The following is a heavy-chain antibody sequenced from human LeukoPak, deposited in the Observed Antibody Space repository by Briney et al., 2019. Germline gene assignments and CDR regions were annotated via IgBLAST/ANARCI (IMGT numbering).Heavy chain of an antibody. J-gene: IGHJ4*02. V-gene: IGHV3-21*01. CDR1: GFTFGSYS. CDR2: ISGSSTYI. Sequence: PGGSPRLSCAASGFTFGSYSMTWVRQAPGKGLEWVSFISGSSTYINDADAVKGRFTISRDNAKNSLYLQMNSLRAEDTAVYYCARDRPYDYWGQGTLVTVSS. CDR3: ARDRPYDY.